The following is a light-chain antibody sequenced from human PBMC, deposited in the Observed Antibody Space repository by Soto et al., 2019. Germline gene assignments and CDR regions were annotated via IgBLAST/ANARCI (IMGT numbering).Light chain of an antibody. J-gene: IGKJ3*01. CDR2: GAS. CDR3: QQYKNYLS. V-gene: IGKV1-5*01. CDR1: QSISTW. Sequence: DIQMTQSPSTLSASVGDRVTITCRASQSISTWLAWYQQKPGKAPKVLIYGASSLESGVPSRFSGSGSGTEFTLTIISLQPDYFATYYCQQYKNYLSFGPGTKLDIK.